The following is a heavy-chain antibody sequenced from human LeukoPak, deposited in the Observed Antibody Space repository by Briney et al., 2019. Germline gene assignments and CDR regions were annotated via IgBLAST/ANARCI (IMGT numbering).Heavy chain of an antibody. V-gene: IGHV1-2*02. J-gene: IGHJ6*03. CDR1: GYTFTGYY. CDR2: INPNSGGT. Sequence: ASVKVSCKASGYTFTGYYMHWVRQAPGQGLEWMGWINPNSGGTNYAQKFQGRVTMTRDTPISTAYMELSRLRSDDTAVYYCARGPHDYSNYMDVWGKGTTVTVSS. CDR3: ARGPHDYSNYMDV. D-gene: IGHD4-11*01.